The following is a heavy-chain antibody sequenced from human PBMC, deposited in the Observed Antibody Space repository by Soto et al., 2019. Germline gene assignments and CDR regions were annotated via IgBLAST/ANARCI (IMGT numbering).Heavy chain of an antibody. CDR2: ISYDGSNK. D-gene: IGHD3-3*01. CDR1: GFTFSSYA. J-gene: IGHJ4*02. V-gene: IGHV3-30-3*01. CDR3: ARTFGVVTSGLYDY. Sequence: QVQLVESGGGVVQPGRSLRLSCAASGFTFSSYAMHWVRQAPGKGLEWVSVISYDGSNKYYADSVKGRFTISRDNSKNTLYLQMNSLRAEDTAVYYCARTFGVVTSGLYDYWGQGTLVTVSS.